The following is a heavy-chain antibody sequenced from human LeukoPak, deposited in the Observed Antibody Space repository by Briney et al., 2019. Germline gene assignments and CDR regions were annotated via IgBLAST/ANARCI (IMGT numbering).Heavy chain of an antibody. J-gene: IGHJ6*03. CDR1: GDSISSHY. D-gene: IGHD6-13*01. CDR2: IYYGGST. Sequence: SETLSLTCTVSGDSISSHYWSWIRQPPGKGLEWIGYIYYGGSTNYHPSLKSRVTISVDTSKNQFSLKLSSVTAADTAVYYCAGTAATLVDYYYYYMDVWGKGTTVTVSS. CDR3: AGTAATLVDYYYYYMDV. V-gene: IGHV4-59*11.